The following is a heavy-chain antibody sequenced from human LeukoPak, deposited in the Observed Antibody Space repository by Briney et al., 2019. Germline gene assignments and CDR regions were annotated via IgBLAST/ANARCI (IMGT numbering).Heavy chain of an antibody. D-gene: IGHD3-9*01. V-gene: IGHV4-59*01. CDR2: IYYSGST. CDR3: ARVAPGRYFDVDAFDI. J-gene: IGHJ3*02. Sequence: PSETLSLTCTVSGGSISSYYWSWFRQPPGKGLEWIGYIYYSGSTNYNPSLKSRVTISVDTSKNQFSLKLSSVTAADTAVYYCARVAPGRYFDVDAFDIWGQGTMVTVSS. CDR1: GGSISSYY.